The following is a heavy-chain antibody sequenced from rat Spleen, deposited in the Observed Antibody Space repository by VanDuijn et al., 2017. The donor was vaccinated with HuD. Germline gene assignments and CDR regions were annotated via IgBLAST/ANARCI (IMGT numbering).Heavy chain of an antibody. J-gene: IGHJ2*01. CDR2: ISTGGGNT. CDR1: GFTFSNYY. CDR3: ARHETLYYYDGSYYYFDY. Sequence: EVQLVESGGGLVQPGRSMKLSCAASGFTFSNYYMAWVRQAPTKGLEWVASISTGGGNTYYRDSVKGRFTISRNNAKSTLYLQMDSLRSEDTATYYCARHETLYYYDGSYYYFDYWGQGVMVTVSS. D-gene: IGHD1-12*02. V-gene: IGHV5-25*01.